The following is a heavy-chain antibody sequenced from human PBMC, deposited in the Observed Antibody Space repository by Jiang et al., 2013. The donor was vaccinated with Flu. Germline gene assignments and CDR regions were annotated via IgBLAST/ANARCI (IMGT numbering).Heavy chain of an antibody. CDR3: AEKGGNKWNDKATPGAFDI. CDR1: GFTFSTYA. D-gene: IGHD1-20*01. Sequence: VQLVESGGGLVQPGGSLRLSCAASGFTFSTYAMSWVRQAPGEGLEWVSAISGPGGSTYYIDSVKGRFTISRDNSKDTLYLQMSSLRAEDTAVYYCAEKGGNKWNDKATPGAFDIWGHGTMVTVSS. J-gene: IGHJ3*02. V-gene: IGHV3-23*04. CDR2: ISGPGGST.